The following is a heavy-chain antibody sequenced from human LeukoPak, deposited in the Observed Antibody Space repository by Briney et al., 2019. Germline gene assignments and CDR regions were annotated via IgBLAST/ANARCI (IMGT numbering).Heavy chain of an antibody. V-gene: IGHV1-18*01. CDR2: ISTYNGDT. D-gene: IGHD3-10*01. CDR3: ARDRYYGSGSSDY. CDR1: GYTFTSYG. Sequence: PGASVKVSCKASGYTFTSYGISWVRQAPGQGLEWMGWISTYNGDTNYAQKLQGRVTMTTDTSTSTAYMELSSQRSEDTAVYYCARDRYYGSGSSDYWGQGTLVTVSS. J-gene: IGHJ4*02.